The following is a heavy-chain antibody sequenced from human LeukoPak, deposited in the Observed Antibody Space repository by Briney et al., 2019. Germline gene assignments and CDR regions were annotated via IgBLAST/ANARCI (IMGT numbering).Heavy chain of an antibody. V-gene: IGHV3-9*01. CDR3: EKYLSRSVTTSYYYYGMDV. J-gene: IGHJ6*02. CDR2: IRWDSGNI. CDR1: GFTFDDYA. D-gene: IGHD4-17*01. Sequence: GGSLRLSCAASGFTFDDYAMHCVRQSPGKGLEWVSVIRWDSGNIGYADSVKGRFTISRDNAKNSLYLQMNSLRAEDTALYYCEKYLSRSVTTSYYYYGMDVWGQGTKLTVSS.